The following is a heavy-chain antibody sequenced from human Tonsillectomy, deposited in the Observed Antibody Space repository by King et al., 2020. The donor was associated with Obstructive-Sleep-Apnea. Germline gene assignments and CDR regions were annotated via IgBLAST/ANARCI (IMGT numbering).Heavy chain of an antibody. CDR3: ARGGDYGDYRTAVGADY. D-gene: IGHD4-17*01. Sequence: QLQESGPGLVKPSQTLSLTCAVSGGSISSGAYSWSWIRQPPGKGLEWIGYIYYSGSTYYNPSLKSRVTISVYTSKNQFSLKLSSVTAADTAVYYCARGGDYGDYRTAVGADYWGQGTLVTVSS. CDR1: GGSISSGAYS. CDR2: IYYSGST. V-gene: IGHV4-30-4*07. J-gene: IGHJ4*02.